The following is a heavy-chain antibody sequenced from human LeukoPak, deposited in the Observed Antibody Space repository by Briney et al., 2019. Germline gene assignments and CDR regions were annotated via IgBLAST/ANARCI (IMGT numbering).Heavy chain of an antibody. CDR2: IYTSGST. D-gene: IGHD6-19*01. CDR1: GGSISSGSYY. V-gene: IGHV4-61*02. J-gene: IGHJ5*02. Sequence: SQTLSLTCTVSGGSISSGSYYWSWIRQPAGMGLEWIGRIYTSGSTNYNPSLKSRVTISVDTSKNQFSLKLSSVTAADTAVYYCARDQGSGWYDGWFDPWGQGTLVTVSS. CDR3: ARDQGSGWYDGWFDP.